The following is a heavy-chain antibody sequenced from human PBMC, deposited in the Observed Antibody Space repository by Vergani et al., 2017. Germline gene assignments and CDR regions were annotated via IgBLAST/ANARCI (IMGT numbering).Heavy chain of an antibody. V-gene: IGHV3-30-3*01. J-gene: IGHJ6*03. Sequence: QVQLVESGGGVVQPGRSLRLSCAASGFTFSSYAMHWVRQAPGKGLEWVAVISYDGSNKYYADSVKGRFTISSDNSKNTLYLQMNSLRAEDTAGYYCAREGQGSGYGDIYYYYYMDVWGKGTTVTVSS. CDR1: GFTFSSYA. D-gene: IGHD5-12*01. CDR3: AREGQGSGYGDIYYYYYMDV. CDR2: ISYDGSNK.